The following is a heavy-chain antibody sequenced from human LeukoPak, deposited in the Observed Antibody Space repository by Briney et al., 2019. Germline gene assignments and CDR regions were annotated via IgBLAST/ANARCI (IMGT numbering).Heavy chain of an antibody. V-gene: IGHV4-30-2*01. CDR1: GGSISSGGYS. J-gene: IGHJ3*02. CDR3: AREGGYCTNGVCYRDAFDI. CDR2: IYHSGST. D-gene: IGHD2-8*01. Sequence: SETLSLTCAVSGGSISSGGYSWSWIRQPPGKGLEWIGYIYHSGSTYYNPSLKSRVTISVDRSKNQFSLKLSSVTTADTAVYYCAREGGYCTNGVCYRDAFDIRGQGTMVTVSS.